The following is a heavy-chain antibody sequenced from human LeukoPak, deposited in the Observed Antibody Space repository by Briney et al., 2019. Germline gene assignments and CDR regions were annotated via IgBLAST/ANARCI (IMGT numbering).Heavy chain of an antibody. CDR3: AREGWIPVDYYGMDV. CDR1: GYTFTSYG. V-gene: IGHV1-18*01. CDR2: ISAYNGNT. Sequence: ASVKVSCKASGYTFTSYGISWVRQAPGQGLEWMGWISAYNGNTNYARKLQGRVTMTTDTSTSTAYMELRSLRSDDTAVYYCAREGWIPVDYYGMDVWGQGTTVTVSS. J-gene: IGHJ6*02. D-gene: IGHD4-23*01.